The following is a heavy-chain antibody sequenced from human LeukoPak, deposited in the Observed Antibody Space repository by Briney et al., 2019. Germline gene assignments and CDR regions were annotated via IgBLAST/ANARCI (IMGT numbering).Heavy chain of an antibody. V-gene: IGHV1-2*02. J-gene: IGHJ4*02. Sequence: AASVKVSCKASGYTFTDSYMHWVRQAPGQGLEWMGWINPNSGGTNYAQKFQGRVTMTRDTSISAAYMELSRLRSDDTAVYYCARADYYDSSGYITVDPSFDYWGQGTLVTVSS. D-gene: IGHD3-22*01. CDR2: INPNSGGT. CDR3: ARADYYDSSGYITVDPSFDY. CDR1: GYTFTDSY.